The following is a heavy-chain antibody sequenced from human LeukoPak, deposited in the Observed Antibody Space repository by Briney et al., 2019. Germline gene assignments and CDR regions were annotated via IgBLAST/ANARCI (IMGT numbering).Heavy chain of an antibody. Sequence: SETLSLTCTVSRGSISSYYWTWIRQPPGKGLEWIWYIYYSGSTNYNPSLKSRVTMSVDMYKKQLSLKLSSVTAADTAVYYCARGVRSRWYGNAFDIWGQGTMVTVSS. CDR3: ARGVRSRWYGNAFDI. D-gene: IGHD6-13*01. J-gene: IGHJ3*02. V-gene: IGHV4-59*01. CDR1: RGSISSYY. CDR2: IYYSGST.